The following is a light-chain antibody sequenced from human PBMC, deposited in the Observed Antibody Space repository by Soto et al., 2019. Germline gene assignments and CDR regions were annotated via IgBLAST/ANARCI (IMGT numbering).Light chain of an antibody. Sequence: SALPQPASMSGSPGQSITISCTGTNGDVGDYNYVSWYQQHPGKAPKVMIYDVSNRPSGVSNRFSGSKSGNTASLTISGLQAEDEADYYCSSYTSSSTLVFGTGTKVTVL. V-gene: IGLV2-14*01. J-gene: IGLJ1*01. CDR3: SSYTSSSTLV. CDR2: DVS. CDR1: NGDVGDYNY.